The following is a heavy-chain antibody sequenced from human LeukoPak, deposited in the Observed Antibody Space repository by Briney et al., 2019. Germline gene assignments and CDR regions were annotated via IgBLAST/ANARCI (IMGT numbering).Heavy chain of an antibody. Sequence: PSQTLSLTCTVSGVSLSSDKYYWTWIRQRPGKGLEWIGHIYYSGSTSFNPSLKSRVSMSMDTSKSQFSLKLTSVPAADTAVYYCATPYCGAISCLDVFDVWGQGTVVTVSS. CDR1: GVSLSSDKYY. D-gene: IGHD2-21*01. J-gene: IGHJ3*01. CDR2: IYYSGST. V-gene: IGHV4-31*03. CDR3: ATPYCGAISCLDVFDV.